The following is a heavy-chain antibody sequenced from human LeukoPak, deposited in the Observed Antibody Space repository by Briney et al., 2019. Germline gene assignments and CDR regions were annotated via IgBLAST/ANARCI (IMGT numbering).Heavy chain of an antibody. Sequence: ASVRLSCKASGYTFTSYNMYWVRQAPGQGLEWMGIINPSGGSTSYAQKFQGKVTMTMDTSTSTVYMELSSLRSEDTAVYYCAREIRYGDSTVDVWGQGTTVTVSS. CDR2: INPSGGST. V-gene: IGHV1-46*03. J-gene: IGHJ6*02. D-gene: IGHD4-17*01. CDR3: AREIRYGDSTVDV. CDR1: GYTFTSYN.